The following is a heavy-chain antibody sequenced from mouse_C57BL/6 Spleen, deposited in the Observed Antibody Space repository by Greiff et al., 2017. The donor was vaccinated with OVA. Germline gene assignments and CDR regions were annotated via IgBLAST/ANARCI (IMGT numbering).Heavy chain of an antibody. CDR3: AIYDGYFCCYFDV. J-gene: IGHJ1*03. CDR2: IHPNSGST. D-gene: IGHD2-3*01. Sequence: VQLQQPGAELVKPGASVKLSCKASGYTFTSYWMHWVKQRPGPGLEWIGMIHPNSGSTNYNEKFTSKATLTVDNSSSTAYMQLSSLTSVDSAVYDCAIYDGYFCCYFDVWGTGTTVTVSS. V-gene: IGHV1-64*01. CDR1: GYTFTSYW.